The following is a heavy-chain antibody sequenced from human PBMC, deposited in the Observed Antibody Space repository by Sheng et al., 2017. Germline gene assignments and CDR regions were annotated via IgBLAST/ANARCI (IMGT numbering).Heavy chain of an antibody. D-gene: IGHD3-10*01. Sequence: QVQLVESGGGLVKPGGSLRLSCAASGFTFSDYYMSWIRQAPGKGLEWVSYISSSGSTIYYADSVKGRFTISRDNAKNSLYLQMNSLRAEDTAVYYCAREAHDGSGSYYGYYYYYYMDVWGKGTTVTVSS. CDR1: GFTFSDYY. CDR3: AREAHDGSGSYYGYYYYYYMDV. CDR2: ISSSGSTI. J-gene: IGHJ6*03. V-gene: IGHV3-11*04.